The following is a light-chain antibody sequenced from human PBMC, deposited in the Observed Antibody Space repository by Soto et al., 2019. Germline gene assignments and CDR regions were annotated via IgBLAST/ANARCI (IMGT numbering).Light chain of an antibody. Sequence: QSVLTQPPSVSGAPGQRVTISCSGSSSNIGAGYDVHWYYQAPGTAPKLLIYGNDNRPSGVPDRFSGSKSGTSASLAITGLQAEDEADYYCQSYDTGLSGSVFGGGTKLTVL. CDR1: SSNIGAGYD. CDR3: QSYDTGLSGSV. V-gene: IGLV1-40*01. J-gene: IGLJ2*01. CDR2: GND.